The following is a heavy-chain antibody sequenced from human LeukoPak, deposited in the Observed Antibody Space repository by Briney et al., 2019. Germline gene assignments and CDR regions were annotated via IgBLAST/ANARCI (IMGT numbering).Heavy chain of an antibody. CDR1: GGSISSSSYY. Sequence: SETLSLTCTVSGGSISSSSYYWGWIRQPPGKGLEWIGSIYYSGSTYYNSSLKSRVTISVDTSKNQFSLKLSSVTAADTAVYYCARHDYDFWSGYYYYMDVWGKGTTVTVSS. V-gene: IGHV4-39*01. D-gene: IGHD3-3*01. J-gene: IGHJ6*03. CDR3: ARHDYDFWSGYYYYMDV. CDR2: IYYSGST.